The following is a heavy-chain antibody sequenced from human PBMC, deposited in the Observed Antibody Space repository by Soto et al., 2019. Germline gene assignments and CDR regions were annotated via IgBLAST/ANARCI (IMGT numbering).Heavy chain of an antibody. D-gene: IGHD3-16*01. J-gene: IGHJ4*02. CDR1: GFTFSSYA. Sequence: QVQLVESGGGVVQPGRSLRLSCAASGFTFSSYAMHWVRQAPGKGLEWVAVISYDGSNKYYADSVKGRFTLSRDNSKNTLYLQMNSLRAEDTAVYYCAREGGTFYDYVWGSYEGFDYWGQGTLVTVSS. CDR3: AREGGTFYDYVWGSYEGFDY. V-gene: IGHV3-30-3*01. CDR2: ISYDGSNK.